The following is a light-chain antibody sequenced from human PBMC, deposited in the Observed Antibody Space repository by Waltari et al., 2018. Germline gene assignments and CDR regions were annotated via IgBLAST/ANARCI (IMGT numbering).Light chain of an antibody. Sequence: QSVLTQPPSVSGTPGQRVTISCTGSSSHLGEGHHVHWSQKIPGTAPKLLIFGNNNRPSGVPDRFSGSKSGTSASLAITGLQAEDEGDYYCQSFDSRLSDGVVFGGGTKVTVL. V-gene: IGLV1-40*01. CDR3: QSFDSRLSDGVV. CDR2: GNN. CDR1: SSHLGEGHH. J-gene: IGLJ2*01.